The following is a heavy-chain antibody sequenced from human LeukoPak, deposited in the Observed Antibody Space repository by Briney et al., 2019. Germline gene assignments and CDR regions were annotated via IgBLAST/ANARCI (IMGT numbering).Heavy chain of an antibody. D-gene: IGHD3-22*01. CDR2: ISSSSGYI. CDR1: GFTFSSYS. V-gene: IGHV3-21*01. CDR3: ASNYDSSGYYVAGSDAFDI. Sequence: GGSLRLSCAASGFTFSSYSMNWVRQAPGKGLEWVSSISSSSGYIYYADSVKGRFTISRDNAKNSLYLQMNSLRAEDTAVYYCASNYDSSGYYVAGSDAFDIWGQGTMVTVSS. J-gene: IGHJ3*02.